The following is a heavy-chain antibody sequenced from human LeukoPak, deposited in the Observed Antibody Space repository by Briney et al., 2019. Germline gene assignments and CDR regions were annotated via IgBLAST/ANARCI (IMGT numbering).Heavy chain of an antibody. D-gene: IGHD3-22*01. CDR2: ISYDGSNK. CDR3: ARAPLTYYYDSSGSLYNWFDP. CDR1: GLTFSSYA. Sequence: PGGSLRLSCAASGLTFSSYAMHWVRQAPGKGLEWVAVISYDGSNKYYADSVKGRFTISRDNAKNSLYLQMNSLRAEDTAVYYCARAPLTYYYDSSGSLYNWFDPWGQGTLVTVSS. J-gene: IGHJ5*02. V-gene: IGHV3-30*04.